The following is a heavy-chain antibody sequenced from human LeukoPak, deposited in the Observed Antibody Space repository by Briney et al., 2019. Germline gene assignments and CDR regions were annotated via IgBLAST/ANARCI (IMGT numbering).Heavy chain of an antibody. CDR2: INHSGST. Sequence: SETLSLTCAVYGGSFSDYYWSWIRQPPGKGLEWIGEINHSGSTNYNPSLKSRVTISVDTSKNQFSLKLSSVTAADTAMYYCARQWGRLGFDYWGQGTLVTVSS. J-gene: IGHJ4*02. CDR3: ARQWGRLGFDY. D-gene: IGHD2-8*01. CDR1: GGSFSDYY. V-gene: IGHV4-34*01.